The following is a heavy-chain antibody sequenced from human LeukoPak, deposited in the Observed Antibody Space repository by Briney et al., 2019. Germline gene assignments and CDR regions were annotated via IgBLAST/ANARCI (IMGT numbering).Heavy chain of an antibody. CDR2: IYHSGNS. V-gene: IGHV4-4*02. J-gene: IGHJ4*02. CDR1: GDSISSNNW. CDR3: ASSGGY. Sequence: SETLSLTCAVSGDSISSNNWWNWVRQPPGKGLEWIGEIYHSGNSNYNPSLKSRVTISVDKSQNQFSLKLSSVTAADTAVYYCASSGGYWGQGTLVTVSS. D-gene: IGHD2-15*01.